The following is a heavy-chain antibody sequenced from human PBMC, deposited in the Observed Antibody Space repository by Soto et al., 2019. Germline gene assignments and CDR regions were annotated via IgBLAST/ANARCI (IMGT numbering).Heavy chain of an antibody. J-gene: IGHJ3*01. CDR2: IQNDASLT. D-gene: IGHD2-15*01. CDR1: GFTVSSNY. Sequence: GGSLRLSCAASGFTVSSNYMSWVRQAPGKGLEWVSHIQNDASLTTYADSVKGRFIISRDNAKNTLYLQMNGLRVEDTAVYLCVRGQRGGFDLWGQGTMVTVSS. V-gene: IGHV3-74*01. CDR3: VRGQRGGFDL.